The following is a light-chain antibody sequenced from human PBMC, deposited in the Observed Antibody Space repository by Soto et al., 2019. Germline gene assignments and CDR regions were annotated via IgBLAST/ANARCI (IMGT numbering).Light chain of an antibody. J-gene: IGKJ1*01. CDR2: DAS. CDR3: QHYGGMWT. CDR1: EIITNR. Sequence: DIQMTQSPSTLSASVGDRITITCRASEIITNRLAWYQQNPGKAPKVLSYDASNLESGVPSRFSASRSGTEFILTISSLQTDDFATYYCQHYGGMWTFGQGTKV. V-gene: IGKV1-5*01.